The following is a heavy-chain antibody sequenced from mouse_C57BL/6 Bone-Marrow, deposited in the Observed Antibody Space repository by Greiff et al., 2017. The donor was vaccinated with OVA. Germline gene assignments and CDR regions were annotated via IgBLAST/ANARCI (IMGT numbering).Heavy chain of an antibody. Sequence: VQLQQSGPGLVQPSQSLSITCTVSGFSLTSYGVHWVRQSPGKGLEWLGVIWSGGSTDYNAAFISRLSISKDNSKSQVFFKMNSLQADDTAIYYCARGLGRWYFDVWGTGTTVTVSS. V-gene: IGHV2-2*01. D-gene: IGHD4-1*01. J-gene: IGHJ1*03. CDR2: IWSGGST. CDR3: ARGLGRWYFDV. CDR1: GFSLTSYG.